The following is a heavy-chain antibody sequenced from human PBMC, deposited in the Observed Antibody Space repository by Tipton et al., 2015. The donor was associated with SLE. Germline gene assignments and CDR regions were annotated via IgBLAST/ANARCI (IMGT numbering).Heavy chain of an antibody. V-gene: IGHV1-18*01. CDR2: ISAYNGNT. J-gene: IGHJ4*02. CDR1: GYTFTSYG. Sequence: QLVQSGAEVKKHGASVKVSCKASGYTFTSYGISWVGQAPGQGLGWMGWISAYNGNTNYAQKLQGRVTMTTDTSTSTAYMELRSLRSDDTAVYYCAREEQAAAAHLPLDYWGQGTLVTVSS. D-gene: IGHD6-13*01. CDR3: AREEQAAAAHLPLDY.